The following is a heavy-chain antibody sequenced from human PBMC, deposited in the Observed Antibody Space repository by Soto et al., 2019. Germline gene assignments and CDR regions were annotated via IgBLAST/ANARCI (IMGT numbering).Heavy chain of an antibody. CDR1: GGSISSYY. Sequence: SETLSLTCTVSGGSISSYYWSWIRQPPGRGLAWIGYIYYSGSTNYNPSLKSRVTISVDTSKNQFSLKLSSVTAADTAVYYCARCIRGYDYVWGSYRYDAFDIWGQGTMVTVSS. CDR2: IYYSGST. D-gene: IGHD3-16*02. V-gene: IGHV4-59*01. CDR3: ARCIRGYDYVWGSYRYDAFDI. J-gene: IGHJ3*02.